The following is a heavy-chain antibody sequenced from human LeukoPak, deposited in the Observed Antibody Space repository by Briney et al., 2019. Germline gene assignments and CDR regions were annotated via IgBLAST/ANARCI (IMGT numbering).Heavy chain of an antibody. D-gene: IGHD3-10*01. CDR3: ARGSSWFGELFSPDY. J-gene: IGHJ4*02. CDR2: IYYSGST. V-gene: IGHV4-31*03. Sequence: SETLSLTCTVSGGSISSGGYYWSWIRQHPGKGLEWIGYIYYSGSTYYNPSLKSRVTISVDTSKNQFSLKLSSVTAADTAVYYCARGSSWFGELFSPDYWGQGTLVTVSS. CDR1: GGSISSGGYY.